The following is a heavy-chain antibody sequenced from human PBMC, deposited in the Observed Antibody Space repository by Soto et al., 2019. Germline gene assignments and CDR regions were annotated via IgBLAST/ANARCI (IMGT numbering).Heavy chain of an antibody. Sequence: SETLSLTCAVSGGSISSGGYSWSWIRQPLGKGLEWIGYIYHSGSTYYNPSLKSRVTLSVDRSKNQFSLYLQMTGLRAEDTALYYCARDKYTNYVNYFDLWGQGTLVTVS. D-gene: IGHD3-16*01. CDR3: ARDKYTNYVNYFDL. CDR2: IYHSGST. J-gene: IGHJ5*02. CDR1: GGSISSGGYS. V-gene: IGHV4-30-2*01.